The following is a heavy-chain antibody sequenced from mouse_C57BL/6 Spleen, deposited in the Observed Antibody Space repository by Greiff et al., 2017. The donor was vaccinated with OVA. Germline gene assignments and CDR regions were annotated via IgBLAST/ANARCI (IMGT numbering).Heavy chain of an antibody. Sequence: QVQLKQPGAELVKPGASVKLSCKASGYTFTSYWMNWVKQRPGQGLEWIGMIHPNSGSTNYNEKFKSKATLTVDKSSSTAYMQLSSLTSEDSAVYYCARSYSNYETAMDYWGQGTSVTVSS. CDR1: GYTFTSYW. CDR3: ARSYSNYETAMDY. CDR2: IHPNSGST. D-gene: IGHD2-5*01. V-gene: IGHV1-64*01. J-gene: IGHJ4*01.